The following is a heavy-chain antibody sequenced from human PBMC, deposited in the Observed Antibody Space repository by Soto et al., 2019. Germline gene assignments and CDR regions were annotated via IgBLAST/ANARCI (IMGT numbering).Heavy chain of an antibody. V-gene: IGHV3-21*01. D-gene: IGHD2-15*01. CDR2: ISSSSSYI. J-gene: IGHJ6*02. Sequence: GGSLRLSCAASGFTFSSYSMNWVRQAPGKGLEWVSSISSSSSYIYYADSVKGRFTISRDNAKNSLYLQMNSLRAEDTAVYYCARVPEEYCSGGSCYLADYYYGMDVWGQGTTVTVSS. CDR1: GFTFSSYS. CDR3: ARVPEEYCSGGSCYLADYYYGMDV.